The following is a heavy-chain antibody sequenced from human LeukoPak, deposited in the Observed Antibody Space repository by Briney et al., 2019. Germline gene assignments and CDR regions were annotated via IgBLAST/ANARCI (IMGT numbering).Heavy chain of an antibody. D-gene: IGHD6-19*01. V-gene: IGHV4-4*07. Sequence: PSETLPLTCTVSGGSISIYYWSWIRRPAGEGLEWIGRIYTSGSTNYNPSLKSRVTMSVDTSKNQFSLKLSSVTAADTAVYYCARDSSGWYNAFDIWGQGTMVTVSS. CDR3: ARDSSGWYNAFDI. J-gene: IGHJ3*02. CDR1: GGSISIYY. CDR2: IYTSGST.